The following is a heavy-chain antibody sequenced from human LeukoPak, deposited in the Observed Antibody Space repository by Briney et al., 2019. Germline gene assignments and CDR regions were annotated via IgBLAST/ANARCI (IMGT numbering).Heavy chain of an antibody. CDR3: ARGRIAVAGTKVNGYFQH. J-gene: IGHJ1*01. CDR2: INHSGST. Sequence: SETLSLTCAVYGGSFSGYYWSWIRQPPGKGLEWIGEINHSGSTNYNPSLKSRVTISVDTSKNQFSLKLSSVTAADTAVYYCARGRIAVAGTKVNGYFQHWARAPWSPSPQ. V-gene: IGHV4-34*01. CDR1: GGSFSGYY. D-gene: IGHD6-19*01.